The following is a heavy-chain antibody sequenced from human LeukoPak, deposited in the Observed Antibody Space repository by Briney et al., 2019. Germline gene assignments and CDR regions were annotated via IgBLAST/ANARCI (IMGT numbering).Heavy chain of an antibody. CDR2: IYYSGST. V-gene: IGHV4-59*01. CDR1: GGSISGYY. J-gene: IGHJ4*02. Sequence: PSETLSLTCTVSGGSISGYYWSWIRQPPGKGLGWIGHIYYSGSTNYNPSLKSRVAISLDTSKNQFSLKLSSVTAADTAVYYCARGQYCSGGTCELVYWGQGTLVTVSS. D-gene: IGHD2-15*01. CDR3: ARGQYCSGGTCELVY.